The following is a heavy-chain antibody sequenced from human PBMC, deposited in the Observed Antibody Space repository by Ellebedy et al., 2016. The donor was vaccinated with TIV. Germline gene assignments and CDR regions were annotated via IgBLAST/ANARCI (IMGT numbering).Heavy chain of an antibody. CDR3: AIPIWFGESNYYYYGMDV. J-gene: IGHJ6*02. Sequence: MPSETLSLTCTVSGGSISSSSYYWGWIRQPPGKGLEWIGSIYYSGSTYYNPSLKSRVTISVDTSKNQFSLKLSSVTAADTAVYYCAIPIWFGESNYYYYGMDVWGQGTTVTVSS. CDR1: GGSISSSSYY. CDR2: IYYSGST. V-gene: IGHV4-39*01. D-gene: IGHD3-10*01.